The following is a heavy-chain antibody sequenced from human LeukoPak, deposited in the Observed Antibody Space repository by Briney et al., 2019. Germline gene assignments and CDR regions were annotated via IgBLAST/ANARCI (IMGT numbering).Heavy chain of an antibody. D-gene: IGHD3-10*01. Sequence: ASVKVSCKASGYTFTSYYMHWVRQAPGQGLEWMGIINPSGGSTSYAQKFQGRVTMTRDTSTSTVYMELSSLRSEDTAVYYCARDPPKYYYGSGSYSPAPHRYFDYWGQGTLVTVSS. CDR1: GYTFTSYY. V-gene: IGHV1-46*01. J-gene: IGHJ4*02. CDR3: ARDPPKYYYGSGSYSPAPHRYFDY. CDR2: INPSGGST.